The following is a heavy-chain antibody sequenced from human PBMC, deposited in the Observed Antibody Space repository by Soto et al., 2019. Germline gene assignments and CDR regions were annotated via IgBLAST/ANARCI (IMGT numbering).Heavy chain of an antibody. Sequence: CYADSVKGRFTISRDNSKNTLYLQMNSLRAEDTAVYYCARDRNDSSGPTFYYYGMDVWGQGTTVTVSS. CDR3: ARDRNDSSGPTFYYYGMDV. D-gene: IGHD3-22*01. V-gene: IGHV3-33*01. J-gene: IGHJ6*02.